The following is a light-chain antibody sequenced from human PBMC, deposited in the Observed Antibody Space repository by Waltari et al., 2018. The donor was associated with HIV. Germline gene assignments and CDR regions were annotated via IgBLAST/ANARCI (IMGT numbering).Light chain of an antibody. J-gene: IGLJ3*02. CDR1: RNDVGGYTY. V-gene: IGLV2-14*03. CDR3: ESYTSTSVWV. Sequence: QSALTKPASVSGSPGQSITISCTGSRNDVGGYTYVSWYQQHPGKAPRPMIYDVRTRPSGVSDRFSGSKSGDTASLTISGLQPEDEADYYCESYTSTSVWVFGGGTRLTVL. CDR2: DVR.